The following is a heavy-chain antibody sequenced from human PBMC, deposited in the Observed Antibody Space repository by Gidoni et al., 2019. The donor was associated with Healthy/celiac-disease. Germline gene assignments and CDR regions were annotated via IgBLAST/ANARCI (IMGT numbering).Heavy chain of an antibody. CDR3: ARETGSRGYDDNYYGMDV. CDR1: GCSISRGGYY. V-gene: IGHV4-31*03. J-gene: IGHJ6*02. Sequence: QVQLQESGPGLVKPSQTLSLTCTVPGCSISRGGYYWSWIRQHPGKGLEWIGYIDDSGSTYYNPTLKSRVTISVDTSKNQFSLKLSSVTAADTAVYYCARETGSRGYDDNYYGMDVWGQGTTVTVSS. CDR2: IDDSGST. D-gene: IGHD5-12*01.